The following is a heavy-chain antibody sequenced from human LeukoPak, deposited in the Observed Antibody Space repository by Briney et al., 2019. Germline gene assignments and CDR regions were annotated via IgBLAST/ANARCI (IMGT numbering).Heavy chain of an antibody. V-gene: IGHV4-39*07. CDR1: GGSISSSSYY. D-gene: IGHD7-27*01. CDR2: INYSGST. CDR3: ARALGRLSWFDP. J-gene: IGHJ5*02. Sequence: SETLSLTCTVSGGSISSSSYYWGWIRQPPGKGLEWMGSINYSGSTYHNPSLKSRVTISVDTSKNQFSLKLSSVTAADTAVYYCARALGRLSWFDPWGQGTLVTVSS.